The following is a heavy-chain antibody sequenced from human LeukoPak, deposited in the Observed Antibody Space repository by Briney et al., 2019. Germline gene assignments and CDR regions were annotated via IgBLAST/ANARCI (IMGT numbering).Heavy chain of an antibody. CDR1: GFTFSSYA. CDR3: ARTVAGTSFFDY. J-gene: IGHJ4*02. CDR2: IYYSGST. D-gene: IGHD6-19*01. Sequence: LRLSCAASGFTFSSYAMSWVRQAPGKGLEWIGYIYYSGSTYYNPSLKSRVTISVDTSKNQFSLKLSSVTAADTAVYYCARTVAGTSFFDYWGQGTLVTVSS. V-gene: IGHV4-30-4*08.